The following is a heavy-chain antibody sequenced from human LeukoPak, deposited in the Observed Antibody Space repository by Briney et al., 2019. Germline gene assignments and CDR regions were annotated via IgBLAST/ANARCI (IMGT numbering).Heavy chain of an antibody. D-gene: IGHD3-22*01. CDR3: ASHSTYYYDSSADY. J-gene: IGHJ4*02. V-gene: IGHV3-11*01. Sequence: GGSPRLSWAAAGFTFSDYYMSWIRQAPGKGLGWVSYISSSGSTIYYADSVKGRFTISRDNAKNSLYLQMNSLRAEDTAVYYCASHSTYYYDSSADYWGQGTLVTVSS. CDR1: GFTFSDYY. CDR2: ISSSGSTI.